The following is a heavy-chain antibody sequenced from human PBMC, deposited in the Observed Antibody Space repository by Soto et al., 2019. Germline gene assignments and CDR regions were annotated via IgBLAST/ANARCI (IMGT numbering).Heavy chain of an antibody. D-gene: IGHD1-26*01. Sequence: EVQLVESGGGLVQPGGSLRLSCAASGFTFSSYWMSWVRQAPGKGLEWVANIKQDGSEKYYVDSVKGRFTISRDNAKNSLYLQMNSLRAEDTAVYYCARDLPTWDRMWGPFDYWGQGTLVTVSS. J-gene: IGHJ4*02. V-gene: IGHV3-7*01. CDR3: ARDLPTWDRMWGPFDY. CDR2: IKQDGSEK. CDR1: GFTFSSYW.